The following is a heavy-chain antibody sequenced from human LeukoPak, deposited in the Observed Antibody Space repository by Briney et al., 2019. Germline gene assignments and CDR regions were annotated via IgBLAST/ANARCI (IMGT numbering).Heavy chain of an antibody. D-gene: IGHD6-13*01. CDR2: IRYDGSNK. CDR3: AKGLPRIAAGGEQAFDI. Sequence: GGSLRLSCAASGFTLSSYGMHWVRQAPGKGLEWVAFIRYDGSNKYYADSVKGRFTISRDNSKNTLYLQMNSLRAEDTAVYYCAKGLPRIAAGGEQAFDIWGQGTMATVSS. CDR1: GFTLSSYG. J-gene: IGHJ3*02. V-gene: IGHV3-30*02.